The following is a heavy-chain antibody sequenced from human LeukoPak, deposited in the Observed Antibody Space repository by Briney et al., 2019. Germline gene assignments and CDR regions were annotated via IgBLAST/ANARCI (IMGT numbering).Heavy chain of an antibody. CDR3: AKDVGGKLGYCSSTSCSTAPY. J-gene: IGHJ4*02. CDR2: ISGSGGST. V-gene: IGHV3-23*01. CDR1: GFTFSSYA. Sequence: GGSLRLSCAASGFTFSSYAMSWVRQAPGKGLEWVSAISGSGGSTYYADSVKGRFTISRDNSKNTLYLQMNSLRAEDTAVYYCAKDVGGKLGYCSSTSCSTAPYWGQGTLVTVSS. D-gene: IGHD2-2*01.